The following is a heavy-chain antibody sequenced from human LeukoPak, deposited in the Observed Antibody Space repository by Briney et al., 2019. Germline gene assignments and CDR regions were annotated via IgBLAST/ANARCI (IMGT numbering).Heavy chain of an antibody. CDR2: IIPIFGTA. V-gene: IGHV1-69*13. J-gene: IGHJ4*02. D-gene: IGHD5-18*01. CDR3: ARVYDTAMAYFDY. Sequence: ASVKVSCKASGGTFSSYAISWVRQAPGQGLEWMGGIIPIFGTANYAQKFQGRVTITADESTSTAYMELSSLRSEDTAVYYFARVYDTAMAYFDYWGQGTLVTVSS. CDR1: GGTFSSYA.